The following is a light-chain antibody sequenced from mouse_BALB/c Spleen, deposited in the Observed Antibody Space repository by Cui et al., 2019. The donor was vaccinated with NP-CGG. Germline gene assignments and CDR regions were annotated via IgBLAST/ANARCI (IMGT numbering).Light chain of an antibody. CDR2: GTN. CDR1: TGAVTTSNY. CDR3: ALWYSNHWM. V-gene: IGLV1*01. J-gene: IGLJ1*01. Sequence: QAVVTQESELTTSPGETVTLTCRSSTGAVTTSNYANWVQEKPDHLFTGLIGGTNNRVPGVPARFSGSLIGDKAALTITGALTEDEAIYFCALWYSNHWMFGGGTKLTVL.